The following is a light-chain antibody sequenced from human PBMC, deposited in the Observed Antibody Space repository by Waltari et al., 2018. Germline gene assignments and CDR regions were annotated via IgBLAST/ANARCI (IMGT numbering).Light chain of an antibody. J-gene: IGLJ3*02. Sequence: QLVLTQSPSASASPPSSLKLTSSLSSGPRGSAFAWLPHRPAKGPRYLMKVNSAGSHYRGDGIPGRFSGCSSGAERYLTIASVESDDDADYYCQTGGTGVWVFGGGTKLTVL. CDR3: QTGGTGVWV. CDR1: SGPRGSA. V-gene: IGLV4-69*01. CDR2: VNSAGSH.